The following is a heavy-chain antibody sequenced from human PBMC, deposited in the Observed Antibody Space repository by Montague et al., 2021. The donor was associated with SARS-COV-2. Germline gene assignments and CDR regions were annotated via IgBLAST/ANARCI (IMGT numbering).Heavy chain of an antibody. D-gene: IGHD3-10*01. CDR2: IFGSGSST. J-gene: IGHJ2*01. Sequence: SLRLSCAASGFTFSNYSRNCVRQAPMEGLEWVSVIFGSGSSTYYSCSMRGRFTVSRDNSKNTLYLQMNNLRAEDTAVYYCAKDGATVRGLINWYFDLWGRGTLVTV. CDR1: GFTFSNYS. CDR3: AKDGATVRGLINWYFDL. V-gene: IGHV3-23*03.